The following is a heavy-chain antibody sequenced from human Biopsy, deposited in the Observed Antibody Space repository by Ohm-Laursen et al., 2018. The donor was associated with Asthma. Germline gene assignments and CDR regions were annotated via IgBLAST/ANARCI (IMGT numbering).Heavy chain of an antibody. J-gene: IGHJ4*02. CDR2: ITGSGSLK. Sequence: GSLRLSRAASGPTFSNNHMSWVRHAPGKGQERVSSITGSGSLKTYEDPVNGRFTISRDKTDNTLYLQMNSLTAEDSAAYHFAKDVRSYDGSDSKYMQPVPLGDWGQGTVVIVSA. V-gene: IGHV3-23*01. CDR1: GPTFSNNH. CDR3: AKDVRSYDGSDSKYMQPVPLGD. D-gene: IGHD4-11*01.